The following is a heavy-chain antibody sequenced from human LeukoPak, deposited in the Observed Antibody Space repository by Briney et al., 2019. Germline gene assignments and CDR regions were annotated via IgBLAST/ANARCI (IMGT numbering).Heavy chain of an antibody. V-gene: IGHV1-46*01. Sequence: ASVKVSCKASGYTFTSYYMHWVRQAPGQGLEWMGIINPSGGSTSYAQKFQGRATMTRDTSTSTVYMELSSLRSEDTAVYYCARVTARGVRYYYYYGMDVWGQGTTVTVSS. CDR1: GYTFTSYY. CDR2: INPSGGST. CDR3: ARVTARGVRYYYYYGMDV. D-gene: IGHD6-6*01. J-gene: IGHJ6*02.